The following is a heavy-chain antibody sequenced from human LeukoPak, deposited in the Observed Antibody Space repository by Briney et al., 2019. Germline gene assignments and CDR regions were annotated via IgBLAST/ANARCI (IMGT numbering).Heavy chain of an antibody. D-gene: IGHD3-10*01. CDR1: GGSISSGSYY. Sequence: SQTLSLTCTVSGGSISSGSYYWSWIRQPAGKGLEWIGRIYTSGSTNYNPSLKSRVTISVDTSKNQFSLKLSSVTAADTAVYYCARGVARDYYGSGSFPFDYWGQGTLVTVSS. V-gene: IGHV4-61*02. CDR3: ARGVARDYYGSGSFPFDY. J-gene: IGHJ4*02. CDR2: IYTSGST.